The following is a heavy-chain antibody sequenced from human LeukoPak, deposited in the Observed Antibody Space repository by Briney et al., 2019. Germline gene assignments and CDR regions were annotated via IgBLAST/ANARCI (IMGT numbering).Heavy chain of an antibody. V-gene: IGHV1-2*06. J-gene: IGHJ4*02. D-gene: IGHD3-22*01. CDR3: ARGYYYSSGYLIDY. CDR1: GYTFAGYY. Sequence: ASVKVSCKASGYTFAGYYMHWVRQAPGQGLEWMGRINPNSGGTNYAQKFQGRVTMTRDTSISTAYMELSRLRSDDTAVYYCARGYYYSSGYLIDYWGQGTLVTVSS. CDR2: INPNSGGT.